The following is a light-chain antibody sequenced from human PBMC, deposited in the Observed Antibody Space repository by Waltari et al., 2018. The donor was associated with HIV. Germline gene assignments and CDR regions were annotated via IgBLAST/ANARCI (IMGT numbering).Light chain of an antibody. Sequence: QSALTQPASVSGSLGQSLTISCIGTSSDIGSYHYVSWYQHHPDKAPTPVIYDANARPSGVPFRFSGSKSGNTASLTISGLQAEDEADYYCSSYTSTSTLLFGGGTKVTVL. CDR1: SSDIGSYHY. V-gene: IGLV2-14*01. J-gene: IGLJ3*02. CDR3: SSYTSTSTLL. CDR2: DAN.